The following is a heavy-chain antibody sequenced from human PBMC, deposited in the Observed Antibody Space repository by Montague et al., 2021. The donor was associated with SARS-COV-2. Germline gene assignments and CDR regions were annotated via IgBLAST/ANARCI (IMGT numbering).Heavy chain of an antibody. V-gene: IGHV4-59*01. D-gene: IGHD5-12*01. Sequence: SETLSLTCTVSGGSISSYYWNWIRQSPGKGLEWIGYIYYSGSTKYNPSFKSRVTMLVDTSKRQMSLRLNSVPAADTAVYYCAGDRGRFWHFDLWGRGTLVTVSS. J-gene: IGHJ2*01. CDR2: IYYSGST. CDR3: AGDRGRFWHFDL. CDR1: GGSISSYY.